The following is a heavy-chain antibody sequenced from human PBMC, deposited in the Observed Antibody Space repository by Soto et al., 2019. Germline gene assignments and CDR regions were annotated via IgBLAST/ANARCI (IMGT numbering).Heavy chain of an antibody. CDR2: INPSGGST. J-gene: IGHJ3*02. V-gene: IGHV1-46*03. D-gene: IGHD3-9*01. CDR1: GYTYPSYY. Sequence: ASVKVACKASGYTYPSYYMHWVRQAPGQGLEWMGIINPSGGSTSYAQKFQGRVTMTRDTSTSTVYMELSSLRSEDTAVYYCFSTGYLGPLDAFDIWGQGTMVTVSS. CDR3: FSTGYLGPLDAFDI.